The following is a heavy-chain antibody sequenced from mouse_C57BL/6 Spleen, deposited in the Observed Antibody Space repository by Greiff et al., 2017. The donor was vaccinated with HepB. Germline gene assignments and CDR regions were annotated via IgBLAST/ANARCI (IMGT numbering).Heavy chain of an antibody. J-gene: IGHJ1*03. CDR1: GYTFTSYW. CDR2: INPSNGGT. V-gene: IGHV1-53*01. Sequence: QVQLQQPGTELVKPGASVKLSCKASGYTFTSYWMHWVKQRPGQGLEWIGNINPSNGGTNYNEKFKSKATLTVDESSSTAYMQLSSLTSEDSAVYYGAREDYYGSSRYFDVWGTGTTVTVSS. CDR3: AREDYYGSSRYFDV. D-gene: IGHD1-1*01.